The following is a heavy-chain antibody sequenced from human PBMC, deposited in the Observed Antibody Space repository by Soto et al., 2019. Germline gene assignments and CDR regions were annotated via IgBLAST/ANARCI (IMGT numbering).Heavy chain of an antibody. CDR1: GGSISSGGYY. J-gene: IGHJ4*02. V-gene: IGHV4-31*03. D-gene: IGHD6-25*01. Sequence: SETLSLTCTVSGGSISSGGYYCSWIRQHPSKGLEWIGYIYHSGNTFYNPSLRSRVSISLDTSKSQFSLRLTSVTAADTAMYYCAVSSARCIFDFWGQGALVTVSS. CDR3: AVSSARCIFDF. CDR2: IYHSGNT.